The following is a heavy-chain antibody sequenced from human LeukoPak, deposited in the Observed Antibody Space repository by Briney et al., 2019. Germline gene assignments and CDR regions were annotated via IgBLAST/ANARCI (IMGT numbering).Heavy chain of an antibody. V-gene: IGHV3-30*02. D-gene: IGHD4-17*01. CDR1: GFTFSNFG. CDR3: AKPMTTVTPVDF. Sequence: GGSLRLSCSASGFTFSNFGMHWVRQAPGKGLEWVAFLRSDGSNKKYTDSVKGRFTISRDNSNNTLYLQMTGLRAEDTAFYYCAKPMTTVTPVDFWGQGALVTVSS. CDR2: LRSDGSNK. J-gene: IGHJ4*02.